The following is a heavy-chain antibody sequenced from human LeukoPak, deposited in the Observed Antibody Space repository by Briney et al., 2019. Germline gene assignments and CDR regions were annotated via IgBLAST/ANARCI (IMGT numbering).Heavy chain of an antibody. D-gene: IGHD3-10*02. J-gene: IGHJ1*01. CDR2: ISGSGGSI. Sequence: GGSLRLSCAASGFTFISYAMSWVRQAPGKGLEWVSAISGSGGSIYYADSVKGRFTVSRDNSKNTLYLQMSTLRAEDTAVYYCAKDEDARPMYFQDWGQGTLVTVSS. CDR1: GFTFISYA. CDR3: AKDEDARPMYFQD. V-gene: IGHV3-23*01.